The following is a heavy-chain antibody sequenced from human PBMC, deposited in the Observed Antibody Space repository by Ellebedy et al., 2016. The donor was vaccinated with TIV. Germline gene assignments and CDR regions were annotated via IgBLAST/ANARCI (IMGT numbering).Heavy chain of an antibody. V-gene: IGHV3-30-3*01. D-gene: IGHD3-22*01. CDR2: IGYDGNEK. J-gene: IGHJ4*02. CDR1: GFTFSSHA. CDR3: AKSAVLAYDSHDYSHFDY. Sequence: GESLKISCAASGFTFSSHAMHWVRQAPGTGPEWVAVIGYDGNEKHYADSVKGRFTISRDNAQNSLYLQLHSLRADDTAVYYCAKSAVLAYDSHDYSHFDYWGQGALVTVSS.